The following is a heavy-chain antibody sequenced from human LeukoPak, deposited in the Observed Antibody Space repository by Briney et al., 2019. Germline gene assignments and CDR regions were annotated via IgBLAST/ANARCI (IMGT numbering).Heavy chain of an antibody. Sequence: GGSLRLSCAASGFTFSSYGMHWVRQAPGKGLEWVAVISYDGSNKYYADSVKGRFTISRDNSKNTLYLQMNSLRAEDTAVYYCASLSSSWYEGDYWGQGTLVTVSS. J-gene: IGHJ4*02. V-gene: IGHV3-30*03. CDR2: ISYDGSNK. D-gene: IGHD6-13*01. CDR1: GFTFSSYG. CDR3: ASLSSSWYEGDY.